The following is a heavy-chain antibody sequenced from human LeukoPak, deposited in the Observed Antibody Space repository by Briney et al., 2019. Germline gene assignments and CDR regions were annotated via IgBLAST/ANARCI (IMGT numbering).Heavy chain of an antibody. D-gene: IGHD3-22*01. Sequence: SETLSLTCTVSGGSTTSSSYHWVGIRQPPGEGLEWIGSMIHGGSTYDNPSLKSRVTISGDASKNQFSLKLTSVIATDTAVYYRARVLSSGYWVDPWGEGTLVTVSS. CDR3: ARVLSSGYWVDP. J-gene: IGHJ5*02. V-gene: IGHV4-39*01. CDR2: MIHGGST. CDR1: GGSTTSSSYH.